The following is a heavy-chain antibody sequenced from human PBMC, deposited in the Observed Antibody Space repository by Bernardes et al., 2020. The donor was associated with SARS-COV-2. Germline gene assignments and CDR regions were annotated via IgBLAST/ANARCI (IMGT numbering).Heavy chain of an antibody. CDR3: ARVGRGPDVLVDI. Sequence: VGSLRLSCAASGFTFDDYGMSWVRQAPGQGLEWVSGINWNGGSTGYADSVKGRFTISRDNAKNSLYLQMNSLRAEDTALYHCARVGRGPDVLVDIWGQGTMVTVSS. V-gene: IGHV3-20*01. D-gene: IGHD3-10*01. J-gene: IGHJ3*02. CDR1: GFTFDDYG. CDR2: INWNGGST.